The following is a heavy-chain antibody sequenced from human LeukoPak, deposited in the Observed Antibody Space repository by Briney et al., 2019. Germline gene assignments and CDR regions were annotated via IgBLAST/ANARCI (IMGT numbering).Heavy chain of an antibody. J-gene: IGHJ4*02. CDR3: ARFSYGSGSYYEYFDY. CDR2: IYHSGST. V-gene: IGHV4-30-2*01. CDR1: GGSISSGGYS. D-gene: IGHD3-10*01. Sequence: KASETLSLTCAVSGGSISSGGYSWSWIRQPPGKGLEWIGYIYHSGSTYYNPSLKSRVTISVDRSKNQFSLKLSSVTAADTAVYYCARFSYGSGSYYEYFDYWGQGTLVTVSS.